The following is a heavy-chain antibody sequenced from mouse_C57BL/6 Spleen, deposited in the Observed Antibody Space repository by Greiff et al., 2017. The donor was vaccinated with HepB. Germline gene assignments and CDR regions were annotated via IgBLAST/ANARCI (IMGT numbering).Heavy chain of an antibody. Sequence: VQLQQSGPELVKPGASVKISCKASGYTFTDYYMNWVKQSHGKSLEWIGDINPNNGGTSYNQKFKGKATLTVDKSSSTAYMELRSLTSEDSAVYYCARGLYYGSSLTGAYWGQGTLVTVSA. V-gene: IGHV1-26*01. D-gene: IGHD1-1*01. CDR2: INPNNGGT. CDR1: GYTFTDYY. J-gene: IGHJ3*01. CDR3: ARGLYYGSSLTGAY.